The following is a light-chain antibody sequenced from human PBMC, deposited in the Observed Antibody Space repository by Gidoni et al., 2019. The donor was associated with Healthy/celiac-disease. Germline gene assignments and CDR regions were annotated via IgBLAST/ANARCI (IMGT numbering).Light chain of an antibody. J-gene: IGKJ3*01. Sequence: DIQMTQSPSSLSASVGDRVTITCLLSQSMSCYLNWYQHKPGTDTNLLIYAASSLQSWVPSMFSGRGSGTYFTITISILQPEDFATYYCQHSYSTPLTFGPGTKVDIK. V-gene: IGKV1-39*01. CDR3: QHSYSTPLT. CDR2: AAS. CDR1: QSMSCY.